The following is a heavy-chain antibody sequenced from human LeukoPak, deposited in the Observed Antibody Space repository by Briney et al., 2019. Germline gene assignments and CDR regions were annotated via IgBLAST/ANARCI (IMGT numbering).Heavy chain of an antibody. J-gene: IGHJ6*03. Sequence: GGSLRLSCAASGFTFSSYSMNWVRQAPGKGLEWVSYISSSSSTIYYADPVKGRFTISRDNAKNSLYLQMNSLRAEDTAVYYCARCSDSDQLLLYYYYYYMDVWGKGTTVTVSS. CDR1: GFTFSSYS. V-gene: IGHV3-48*01. CDR3: ARCSDSDQLLLYYYYYYMDV. CDR2: ISSSSSTI. D-gene: IGHD2-2*01.